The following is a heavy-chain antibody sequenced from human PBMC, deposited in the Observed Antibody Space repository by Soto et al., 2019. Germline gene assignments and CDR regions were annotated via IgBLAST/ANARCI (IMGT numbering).Heavy chain of an antibody. CDR2: ISPYNGNT. D-gene: IGHD1-26*01. Sequence: QVQLVQSGADVKKPGASVKVSCKASGYSFTNYIITWVRQAPGQGLEWMGWISPYNGNTDYAQNLLGRVTMTTDTATSTVYMELGSLRSDDTAVYYCARESQTWGLLKYFDLWGRGTLVTVSS. V-gene: IGHV1-18*01. CDR1: GYSFTNYI. CDR3: ARESQTWGLLKYFDL. J-gene: IGHJ2*01.